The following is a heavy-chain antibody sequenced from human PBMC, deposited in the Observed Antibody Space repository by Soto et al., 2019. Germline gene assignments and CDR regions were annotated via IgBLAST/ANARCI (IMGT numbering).Heavy chain of an antibody. D-gene: IGHD3-10*01. V-gene: IGHV2-5*02. CDR3: AHSAGSGSYYDFDQ. CDR2: IFWDDDK. J-gene: IGHJ4*02. Sequence: QITLKESGPTLVKPTQTLTLTCSFSGFSLSTSGVGLGWNHQPPGKALEWLALIFWDDDKRYSPSLKSRLTITKNTSKTPVVLTMTNIAPVDTATYYWAHSAGSGSYYDFDQWGQGTLVTVSS. CDR1: GFSLSTSGVG.